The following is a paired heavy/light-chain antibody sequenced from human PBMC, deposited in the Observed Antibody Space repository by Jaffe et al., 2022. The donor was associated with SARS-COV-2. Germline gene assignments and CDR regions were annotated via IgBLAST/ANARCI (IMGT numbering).Light chain of an antibody. CDR3: QQYGSSPWT. J-gene: IGKJ1*01. Sequence: EIVLTQSPGTLSLSPGERATLSCRASQSVSSRYLAWYQQKPGQAPRLLFYAASSRAIGIPDRFSGSGSGTDFTLTISRLEPEDFAVYYCQQYGSSPWTFGHGTKVDIK. CDR2: AAS. V-gene: IGKV3-20*01. CDR1: QSVSSRY.
Heavy chain of an antibody. Sequence: QLQLQESGPGLVKPSETLSLTCTVSGVSISNDYYFWGWIRQPPGQGLEWVGTVSHSGSTYYNPSLKSRVTISLDTSKNRFSLRLSSVTAADTALYYCGRHGKGTAGQQLAAFDPWGQGTLVTVSS. CDR3: GRHGKGTAGQQLAAFDP. CDR2: VSHSGST. CDR1: GVSISNDYYF. V-gene: IGHV4-39*01. D-gene: IGHD6-13*01. J-gene: IGHJ5*02.